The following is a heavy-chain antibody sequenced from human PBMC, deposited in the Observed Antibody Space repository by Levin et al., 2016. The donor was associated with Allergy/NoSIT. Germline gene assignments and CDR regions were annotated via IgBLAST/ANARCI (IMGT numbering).Heavy chain of an antibody. Sequence: VRQAPGKGLEWVSAISGSGGSTYYADSVKGRFTISRDNAKNSLYLQMNSLRAEDTALYYCARGRTTVYGAFDIWGQGTMVTVSS. D-gene: IGHD4-17*01. J-gene: IGHJ3*02. CDR3: ARGRTTVYGAFDI. CDR2: ISGSGGST. V-gene: IGHV3-23*01.